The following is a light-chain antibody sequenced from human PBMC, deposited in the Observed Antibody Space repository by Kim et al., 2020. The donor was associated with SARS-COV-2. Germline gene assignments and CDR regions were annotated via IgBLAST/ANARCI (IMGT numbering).Light chain of an antibody. CDR1: ALPKQY. CDR3: QSADSSGTYV. J-gene: IGLJ1*01. V-gene: IGLV3-25*03. Sequence: VYPGQTARITCSGDALPKQYAYWYQQKAGQAPVLVIYKDSERPSGIPERFSGSSSGTTVTLTISGVQAEDEADYYCQSADSSGTYVFGTGTKVTVL. CDR2: KDS.